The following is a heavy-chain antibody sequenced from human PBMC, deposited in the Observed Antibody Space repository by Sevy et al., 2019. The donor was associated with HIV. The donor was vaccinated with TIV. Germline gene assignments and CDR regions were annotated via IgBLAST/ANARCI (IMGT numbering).Heavy chain of an antibody. CDR3: AKEGTWYGRDYFDY. D-gene: IGHD6-13*01. J-gene: IGHJ4*02. V-gene: IGHV3-23*01. CDR1: GFSFARFG. CDR2: ISGGGGST. Sequence: GSLRLSCAASGFSFARFGMHWVRQAPGKGLEWVSAISGGGGSTYYADSVKGRFTISRDTSKNTLSLQMTSLRAEDTAVYYCAKEGTWYGRDYFDYWGQGTLVTVSS.